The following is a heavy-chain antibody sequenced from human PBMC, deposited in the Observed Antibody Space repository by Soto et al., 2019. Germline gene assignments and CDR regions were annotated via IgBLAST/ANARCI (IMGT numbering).Heavy chain of an antibody. CDR2: IHPSGGGT. Sequence: QVQLVQSGAEVRKPGASVKVSCKPSGYTFNTYYLHWLRQAPGQALEWMGVIHPSGGGTTYAQKFRGRVTVTRDTSTTTVFMELSSLRSDDTAVYYCARGGHIAVVTASFDYWGQGTLVTVSS. V-gene: IGHV1-46*02. D-gene: IGHD2-21*02. J-gene: IGHJ4*02. CDR3: ARGGHIAVVTASFDY. CDR1: GYTFNTYY.